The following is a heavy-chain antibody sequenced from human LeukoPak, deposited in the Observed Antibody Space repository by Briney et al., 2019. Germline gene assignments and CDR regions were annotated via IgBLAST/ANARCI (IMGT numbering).Heavy chain of an antibody. CDR3: ARESGSTSPGGYYYYYYMDV. D-gene: IGHD2-2*01. Sequence: SVKVSCKASGGTFSSYAISWVRQAPGQGLEWMGGIIPIFGTANYAQKFQGRVTITTDESTSTAYMELSSLRSEDTAVYYCARESGSTSPGGYYYYYYMDVWGKGTTVTVSS. CDR2: IIPIFGTA. CDR1: GGTFSSYA. J-gene: IGHJ6*03. V-gene: IGHV1-69*05.